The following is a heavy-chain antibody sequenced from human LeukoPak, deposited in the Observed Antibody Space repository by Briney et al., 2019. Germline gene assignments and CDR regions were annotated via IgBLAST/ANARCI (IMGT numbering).Heavy chain of an antibody. Sequence: QTGGSLRLSCAASGFTVSSNYMSWVRQAPGKGLEWVSVIYSGGSTYYADSVKGRFTISRDNSKNTLYLQMNSLRAEDTAVYYCARGKQWPTSEYFQHWGQGTLVTVSS. J-gene: IGHJ1*01. V-gene: IGHV3-66*01. CDR1: GFTVSSNY. CDR3: ARGKQWPTSEYFQH. D-gene: IGHD6-19*01. CDR2: IYSGGST.